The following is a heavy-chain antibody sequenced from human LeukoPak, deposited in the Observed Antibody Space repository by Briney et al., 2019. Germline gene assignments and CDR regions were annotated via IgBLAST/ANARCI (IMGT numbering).Heavy chain of an antibody. D-gene: IGHD2-2*01. J-gene: IGHJ5*02. CDR1: GYSFTSYW. V-gene: IGHV5-51*01. CDR3: ARLLGYCSTTTCYGRFDP. Sequence: GESLKISCKGSGYSFTSYWITWVRQMPGKGLEWMGIIYPDESDTRYSPSFQGQVTISVDKSISTAYLQWSSLKASDTAMYYCARLLGYCSTTTCYGRFDPWGQGTLVTVPS. CDR2: IYPDESDT.